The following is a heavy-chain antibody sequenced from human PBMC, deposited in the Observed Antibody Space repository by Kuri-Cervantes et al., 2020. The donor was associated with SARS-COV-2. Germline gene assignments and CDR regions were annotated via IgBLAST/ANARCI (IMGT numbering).Heavy chain of an antibody. Sequence: GGSLRLSCAASGFTFSSYSMNWVRQAPGKGLEWVSSISSSSSYIYYADSVKGRFTISRDNSKNTLYLQMNSLRAEDTAVYYCAKGEDYYDSSGYYDAFDIWGQWTMVTVSS. D-gene: IGHD3-22*01. CDR1: GFTFSSYS. CDR3: AKGEDYYDSSGYYDAFDI. J-gene: IGHJ3*02. V-gene: IGHV3-21*01. CDR2: ISSSSSYI.